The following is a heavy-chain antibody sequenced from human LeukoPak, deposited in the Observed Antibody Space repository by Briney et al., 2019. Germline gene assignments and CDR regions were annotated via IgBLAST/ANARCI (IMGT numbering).Heavy chain of an antibody. Sequence: GGSLRLSCAASGFTFDDYGMSWVRQAPGKGLEWVSYISSSGSTIYYADSVKGRFTISRDNAKNSLYQQMNSLRAEDTAVYYCAELGITMIGGVWGKGTTVTISS. D-gene: IGHD3-10*02. CDR3: AELGITMIGGV. J-gene: IGHJ6*04. CDR2: ISSSGSTI. V-gene: IGHV3-48*03. CDR1: GFTFDDYG.